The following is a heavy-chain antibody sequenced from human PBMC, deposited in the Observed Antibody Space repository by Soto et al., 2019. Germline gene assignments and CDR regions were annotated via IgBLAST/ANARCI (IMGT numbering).Heavy chain of an antibody. CDR1: GYTFTSYD. CDR2: TNPNSGNT. V-gene: IGHV1-8*01. J-gene: IGHJ3*02. D-gene: IGHD3-3*01. Sequence: ASVKVSCKASGYTFTSYDINWVRQATGQGLEWMGWTNPNSGNTGYAQKFQGRVTMTRNTSISTAYMELSSLRSEDTAVYYCARRPTLITIFGVVIIRNDAFDIWGQGTMVTVSS. CDR3: ARRPTLITIFGVVIIRNDAFDI.